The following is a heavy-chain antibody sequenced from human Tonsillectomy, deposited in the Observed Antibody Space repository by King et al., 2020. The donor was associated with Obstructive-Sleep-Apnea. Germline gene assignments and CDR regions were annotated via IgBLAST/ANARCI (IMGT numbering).Heavy chain of an antibody. V-gene: IGHV3-66*04. J-gene: IGHJ4*02. Sequence: VKLVESGGGLVQPGGSLRLSCAASGFTISSNYMSWVRKAPGKGLEWVSVLYSGGNTYYADSVKDRFTISRDNSKNTRVLQMNSLRAEDTAGYYCARRWQQWKSEFDYWGQGTLVTVSS. CDR3: ARRWQQWKSEFDY. CDR2: LYSGGNT. D-gene: IGHD6-19*01. CDR1: GFTISSNY.